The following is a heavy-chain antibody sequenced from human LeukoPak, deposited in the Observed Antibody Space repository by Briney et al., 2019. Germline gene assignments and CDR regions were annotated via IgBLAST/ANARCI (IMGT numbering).Heavy chain of an antibody. CDR1: GATLHSFA. D-gene: IGHD6-19*01. V-gene: IGHV3-23*01. Sequence: GGSLRLSCAASGATLHSFAMSWVRQAPGKGLEWLAVTSGTEDSTHYADSVRGRFIISTDSSKKSLYLQMNSLRAEDTAVYYCTKDLMTGFSSGWYFGYWGLGTLVTVSS. CDR3: TKDLMTGFSSGWYFGY. J-gene: IGHJ4*02. CDR2: TSGTEDST.